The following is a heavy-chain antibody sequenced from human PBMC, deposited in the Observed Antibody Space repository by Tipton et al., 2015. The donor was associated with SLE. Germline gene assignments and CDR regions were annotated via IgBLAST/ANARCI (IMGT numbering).Heavy chain of an antibody. Sequence: LRLSCTVSGGSISNYYWNWIRQPPGKGLEWIGYIYYNGSTNYNPSLKSRVTISIDTSKNQFSLRLNSVSAADTAVYYCARAILTGWWFAPWGQGTTVTVSS. V-gene: IGHV4-59*01. CDR3: ARAILTGWWFAP. CDR2: IYYNGST. D-gene: IGHD2-15*01. CDR1: GGSISNYY. J-gene: IGHJ6*02.